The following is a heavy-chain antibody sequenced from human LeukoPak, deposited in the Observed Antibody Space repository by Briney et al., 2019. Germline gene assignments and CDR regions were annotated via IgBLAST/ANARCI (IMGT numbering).Heavy chain of an antibody. CDR1: GFTLSIYG. CDR2: IQYHGGNT. V-gene: IGHV3-30*02. CDR3: AKDIGSSTCNYFDQ. Sequence: GGSLRLSCEGSGFTLSIYGMHWVRQTPGKGLEWVAFIQYHGGNTYYADSVKGRFTISRDNSKNTVYLQMNSLRAEDTAVYYCAKDIGSSTCNYFDQWGQGTLVTVSS. D-gene: IGHD6-13*01. J-gene: IGHJ4*02.